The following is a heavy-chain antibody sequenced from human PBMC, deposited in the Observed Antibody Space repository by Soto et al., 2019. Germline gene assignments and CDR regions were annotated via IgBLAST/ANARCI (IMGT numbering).Heavy chain of an antibody. CDR2: ISAYNGNT. D-gene: IGHD6-13*01. V-gene: IGHV1-18*01. CDR3: ARDLTIAAADSFDY. CDR1: GYTFPSYG. J-gene: IGHJ4*02. Sequence: GASVKVSCKASGYTFPSYGISWVRQAPGQGLEWMGWISAYNGNTNYAQKLQGRVTMTTDTSTSTAYMELRSLRSDDTAVYYCARDLTIAAADSFDYWGQGTLVTVSS.